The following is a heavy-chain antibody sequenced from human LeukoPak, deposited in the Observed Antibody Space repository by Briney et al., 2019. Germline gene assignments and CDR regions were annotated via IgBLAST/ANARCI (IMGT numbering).Heavy chain of an antibody. D-gene: IGHD2-2*02. CDR1: GFTFSSYA. J-gene: IGHJ4*02. V-gene: IGHV3-23*01. Sequence: GGSLRLSCTASGFTFSSYAMTWVRQAPGKGLEWVSAISGSGGSTYYADSVKGRFTISRDNSKNTLYLQMNSLRAEDTAVYYCAKGPNCSTTSCYTVGLIDYWGQGTLVIVSS. CDR2: ISGSGGST. CDR3: AKGPNCSTTSCYTVGLIDY.